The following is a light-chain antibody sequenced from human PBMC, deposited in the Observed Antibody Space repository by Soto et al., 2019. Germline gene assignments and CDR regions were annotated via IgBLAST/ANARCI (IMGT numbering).Light chain of an antibody. J-gene: IGLJ2*01. CDR3: QSYDSSLRGSV. Sequence: QSVLTQPPSVSGAPGQRVIISCTGSSSNIGAGFDVYWHQQLPGTAPKLLINSNNNRPSGVPDRFSGSKSGTSASLAISGLQAEDEADYYCQSYDSSLRGSVFGGGTQLTVL. V-gene: IGLV1-40*01. CDR1: SSNIGAGFD. CDR2: SNN.